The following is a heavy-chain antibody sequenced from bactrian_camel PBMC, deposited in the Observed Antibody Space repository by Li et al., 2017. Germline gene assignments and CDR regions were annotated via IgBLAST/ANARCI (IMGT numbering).Heavy chain of an antibody. V-gene: IGHV3S6*01. J-gene: IGHJ4*01. CDR2: IYSDGTST. D-gene: IGHD4*01. Sequence: VQLVESGGGLVQPGGSLRPSCAASGFTFSTYYINWIRQAPGKGLEWVASIYSDGTSTYYADSVKGRFSISRDNAKNALYLQLNSLKSEDTAMYYCRKHYYSDYAGVEFWGQGTQVTVS. CDR1: GFTFSTYY. CDR3: RKHYYSDYAGVEF.